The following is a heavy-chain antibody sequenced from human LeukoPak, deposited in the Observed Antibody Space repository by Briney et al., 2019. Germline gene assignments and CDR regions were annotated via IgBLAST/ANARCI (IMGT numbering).Heavy chain of an antibody. J-gene: IGHJ6*03. Sequence: SATLSLTCAVYGGSFSGYYWSWIRQPPGKGLEWIGEINHSGSTNYNPSLKSRVTISVDTSKNQFSLKLTSVTAADTAVYFCARAPGGRRAYYMDVWGKGTTVTISS. V-gene: IGHV4-34*01. CDR2: INHSGST. D-gene: IGHD3-16*01. CDR1: GGSFSGYY. CDR3: ARAPGGRRAYYMDV.